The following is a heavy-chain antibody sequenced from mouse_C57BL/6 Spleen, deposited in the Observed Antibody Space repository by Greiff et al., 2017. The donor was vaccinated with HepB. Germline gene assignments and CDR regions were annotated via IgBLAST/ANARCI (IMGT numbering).Heavy chain of an antibody. CDR3: TPPLGDFYGSSYWYFDV. J-gene: IGHJ1*03. Sequence: EVQRVESGAELVRPGASVKLSCTASGFNIKDYYMHWVKQRPEQGLEWIGRIDPEDGDTEYAPKFQGKAPMTADTSSNTAYLQLSSLTSEDTAVYYCTPPLGDFYGSSYWYFDVWGTGTTVTVAS. V-gene: IGHV14-1*01. CDR2: IDPEDGDT. CDR1: GFNIKDYY. D-gene: IGHD1-1*01.